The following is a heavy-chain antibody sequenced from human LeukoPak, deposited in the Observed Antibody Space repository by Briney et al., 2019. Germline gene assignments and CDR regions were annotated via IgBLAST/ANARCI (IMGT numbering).Heavy chain of an antibody. CDR1: GGTFSSYA. V-gene: IGHV1-69*13. CDR2: IIPIFGTA. J-gene: IGHJ4*02. D-gene: IGHD1-26*01. CDR3: ARGGSYTVALFDY. Sequence: ASVKVSCKASGGTFSSYAISWVRQAPGQGLEWMGGIIPIFGTANYAQKFQGRVTITADESTSTAYMELSSLRSEDTAVYYCARGGSYTVALFDYWGQGTLVTVSS.